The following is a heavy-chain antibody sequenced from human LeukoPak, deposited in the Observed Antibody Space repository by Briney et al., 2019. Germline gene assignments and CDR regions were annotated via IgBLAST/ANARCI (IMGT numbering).Heavy chain of an antibody. D-gene: IGHD2-21*01. CDR3: AKPGEASNYYFDY. CDR1: GFTFSSYV. CDR2: ISGSGGST. Sequence: GGSLRLSCAASGFTFSSYVMSWVRQAPGKGLEWVSAISGSGGSTYYADSVKGRFTISRDNSKNTLYLQMNSLRAEDTAVYYCAKPGEASNYYFDYWGQGALVTVSS. J-gene: IGHJ4*02. V-gene: IGHV3-23*01.